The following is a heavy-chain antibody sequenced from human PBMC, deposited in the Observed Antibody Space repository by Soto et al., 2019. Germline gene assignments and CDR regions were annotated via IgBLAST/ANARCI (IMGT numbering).Heavy chain of an antibody. V-gene: IGHV1-3*01. J-gene: IGHJ6*03. CDR3: ARGGGATFTHYYYYMDV. CDR1: GYTFSTYE. D-gene: IGHD1-26*01. Sequence: QVQLVQSGAEVKKPGASVKVSCEASGYTFSTYEMHWVRQAPGQRPEWMGWINGGNGKSKYSETLQGRVTFTRDTSASTAYIELTRLRSEDTAVYYCARGGGATFTHYYYYMDVWGTGTTVTVSS. CDR2: INGGNGKS.